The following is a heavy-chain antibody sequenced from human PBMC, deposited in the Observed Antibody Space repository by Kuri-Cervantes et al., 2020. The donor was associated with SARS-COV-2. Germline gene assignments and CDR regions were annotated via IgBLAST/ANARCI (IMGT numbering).Heavy chain of an antibody. CDR2: IYYSGST. CDR1: GGSINSGSYY. J-gene: IGHJ4*02. CDR3: ARGGELLQMIDY. D-gene: IGHD1-26*01. Sequence: SETLSLTCSVSGGSINSGSYYWGWIRQPPGKGLECTGSIYYSGSTYHRSSLKSRVTTSVDTSKNQFSLKLSSVTAADPAVYYCARGGELLQMIDYWGQGTLVTVSS. V-gene: IGHV4-39*01.